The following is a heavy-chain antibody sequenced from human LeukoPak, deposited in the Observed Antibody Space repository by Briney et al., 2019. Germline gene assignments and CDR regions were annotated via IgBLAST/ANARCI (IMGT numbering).Heavy chain of an antibody. Sequence: TASETLSLTCAVYGGSFSGYYWSWIRQPPGKGLEWIGYIYYSGSTNYNPSLKSRVTISVDTSKNQFSLKLSSVTAADTAVYYCARGGDSSSWFRDNWFDPWGQGTLVTVSS. CDR2: IYYSGST. CDR3: ARGGDSSSWFRDNWFDP. D-gene: IGHD6-13*01. V-gene: IGHV4-59*01. CDR1: GGSFSGYY. J-gene: IGHJ5*02.